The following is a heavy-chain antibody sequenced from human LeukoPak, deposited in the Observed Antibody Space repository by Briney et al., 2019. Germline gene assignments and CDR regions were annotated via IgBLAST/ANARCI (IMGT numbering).Heavy chain of an antibody. V-gene: IGHV3-53*01. J-gene: IGHJ6*03. D-gene: IGHD5-12*01. CDR3: ARANSGYDFRGYYYSYMDV. Sequence: GGSLRLSCAASGFTVSSNYMSWVRQVPGKGLEWVSVIYSGGSTYYADSVKGRFTISRDDSKNTLYLQMNSLRAEDTAVYYCARANSGYDFRGYYYSYMDVWGKGTTVNVSS. CDR2: IYSGGST. CDR1: GFTVSSNY.